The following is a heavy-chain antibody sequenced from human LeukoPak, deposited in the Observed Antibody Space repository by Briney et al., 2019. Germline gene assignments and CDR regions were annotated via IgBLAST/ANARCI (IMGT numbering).Heavy chain of an antibody. Sequence: ASVKVSCKASGYTFTGYYMHWVRQAPGQGLEWMGWINPNSGGTNYAQKFQGRVTMTRDTSISTAYMELSRLRSDDTAVYYCARVNGYYDSSGYYSPLDYWGQGTLVTVSS. J-gene: IGHJ4*02. V-gene: IGHV1-2*02. D-gene: IGHD3-22*01. CDR2: INPNSGGT. CDR3: ARVNGYYDSSGYYSPLDY. CDR1: GYTFTGYY.